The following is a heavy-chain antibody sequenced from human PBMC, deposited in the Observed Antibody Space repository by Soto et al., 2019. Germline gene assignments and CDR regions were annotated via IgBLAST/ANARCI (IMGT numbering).Heavy chain of an antibody. J-gene: IGHJ6*01. D-gene: IGHD2-2*01. Sequence: ASVKVSCKASGYTFTGYYMHWVRQAPGQGLEWMGWINPNSGGTNYAHKFQGRVTLTRDTSISTAYMELSRLSSDDTAGYYWVMQGQLKPSTHMDVRGKVPTGNVSS. CDR1: GYTFTGYY. CDR3: VMQGQLKPSTHMDV. V-gene: IGHV1-2*07. CDR2: INPNSGGT.